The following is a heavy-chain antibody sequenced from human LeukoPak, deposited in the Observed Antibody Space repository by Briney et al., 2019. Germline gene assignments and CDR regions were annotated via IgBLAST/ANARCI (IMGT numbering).Heavy chain of an antibody. V-gene: IGHV4-4*07. CDR1: GGSISGFF. CDR2: IYTSGST. Sequence: SETLSLTCTVSGGSISGFFWSWIRQPPGKGLEWIGRIYTSGSTNYNPSLKSRVTMSVDTSKNQFSLKLSSVTAADTAVYYCARGRLELRNYYYYMDVWGKGTTVTVSS. D-gene: IGHD1-7*01. J-gene: IGHJ6*03. CDR3: ARGRLELRNYYYYMDV.